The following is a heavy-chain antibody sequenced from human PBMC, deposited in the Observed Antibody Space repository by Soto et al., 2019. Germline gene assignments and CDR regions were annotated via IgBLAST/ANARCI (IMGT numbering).Heavy chain of an antibody. CDR3: ARKLDLPGSYYYYYDMDV. D-gene: IGHD3-10*01. CDR2: INPNSGGT. Sequence: ASVKVSCKASGYTFTDYYMHWVRQAPGQGLEWMGWINPNSGGTNYAQKFQGRATMTRDTSISTAYMELSRLRSDDTAVYYCARKLDLPGSYYYYYDMDVWGQGTTVTVSS. CDR1: GYTFTDYY. V-gene: IGHV1-2*02. J-gene: IGHJ6*02.